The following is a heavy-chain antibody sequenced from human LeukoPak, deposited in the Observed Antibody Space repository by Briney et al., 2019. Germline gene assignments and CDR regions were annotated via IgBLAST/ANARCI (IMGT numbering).Heavy chain of an antibody. V-gene: IGHV1-2*02. Sequence: ASVKVSCKASGYTFTGLYIRWVRQAPGQGLEWMGWINPNTGGTNYGQKFQDRVTMTRDTSISTAYMELSSLRLDDTAVYYCARSNYGGGGAGDNWFDPWGQGTLVTVSS. J-gene: IGHJ5*02. CDR1: GYTFTGLY. CDR2: INPNTGGT. D-gene: IGHD4-23*01. CDR3: ARSNYGGGGAGDNWFDP.